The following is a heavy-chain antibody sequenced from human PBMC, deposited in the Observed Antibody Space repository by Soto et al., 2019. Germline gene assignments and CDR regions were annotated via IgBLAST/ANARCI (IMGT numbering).Heavy chain of an antibody. CDR2: ISYDGSNK. J-gene: IGHJ6*02. CDR3: AKEVYYYGSGSMEV. V-gene: IGHV3-30*18. CDR1: GFTFSSYG. Sequence: GGSLRLSCAASGFTFSSYGMHWVRQAPGKGLEWVAVISYDGSNKYYADSVKGRFTISRDNSKNTLYLQMNSLRAEDTAVYYCAKEVYYYGSGSMEVWGQGTKVTVSS. D-gene: IGHD3-10*01.